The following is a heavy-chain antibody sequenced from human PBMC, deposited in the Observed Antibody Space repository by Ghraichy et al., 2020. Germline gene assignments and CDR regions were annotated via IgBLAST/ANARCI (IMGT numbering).Heavy chain of an antibody. Sequence: SETLSLTCAVSGGSISSSDWWNWVHQPPGKGLEWIGEIYHSGSTNYNPSLKSRVTISVDKSKNQFSLKLNSVTAADTAVYYCARDKDSGSYYFDYWGQGTLVTVSS. J-gene: IGHJ4*02. CDR3: ARDKDSGSYYFDY. V-gene: IGHV4-4*02. CDR2: IYHSGST. CDR1: GGSISSSDW. D-gene: IGHD1-26*01.